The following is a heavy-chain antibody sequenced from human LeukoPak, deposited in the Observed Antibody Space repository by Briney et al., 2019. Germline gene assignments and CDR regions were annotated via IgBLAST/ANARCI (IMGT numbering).Heavy chain of an antibody. J-gene: IGHJ3*02. Sequence: PSETLSLTCTVSGGSISSGSYYWSWIRQPAGKGLEWIGRIYTSGSTNYNPSLKSRVTISVDTSKNQFSLKLSSVTASDTAVYYIARSLWYSDALDISGQGTMVTVSS. CDR3: ARSLWYSDALDI. D-gene: IGHD6-13*01. CDR2: IYTSGST. V-gene: IGHV4-61*02. CDR1: GGSISSGSYY.